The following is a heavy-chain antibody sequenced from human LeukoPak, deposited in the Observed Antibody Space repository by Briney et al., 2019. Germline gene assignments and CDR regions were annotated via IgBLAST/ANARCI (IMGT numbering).Heavy chain of an antibody. D-gene: IGHD4-23*01. Sequence: SETLSLTCAVYGGSFRGYYWSWIRQPPGKGLEWIGEINHSGSTNYNPSLKSRVTISVDTSKHQFSLKLNSVTAADTAVYYCARGVRGYGGDLWGQGTLVTVSS. J-gene: IGHJ5*02. CDR1: GGSFRGYY. CDR2: INHSGST. CDR3: ARGVRGYGGDL. V-gene: IGHV4-34*01.